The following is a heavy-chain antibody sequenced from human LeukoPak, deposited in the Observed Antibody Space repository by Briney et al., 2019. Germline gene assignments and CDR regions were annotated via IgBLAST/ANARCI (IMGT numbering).Heavy chain of an antibody. CDR1: GYTLTELS. CDR3: ATMVRGVIIYWFDP. J-gene: IGHJ5*02. CDR2: FDPEDGET. V-gene: IGHV1-24*01. Sequence: GASVKVSCKVSGYTLTELSMHWVRQSPGKGLEWMGGFDPEDGETIYAQKFQGRVTMTEDTSTDTAYMELSSLRSEDTAVYYCATMVRGVIIYWFDPWGQGTLVTVSS. D-gene: IGHD3-10*01.